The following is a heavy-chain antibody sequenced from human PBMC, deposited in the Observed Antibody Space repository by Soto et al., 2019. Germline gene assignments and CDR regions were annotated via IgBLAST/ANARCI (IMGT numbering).Heavy chain of an antibody. CDR1: GFTFSSYS. V-gene: IGHV3-21*04. CDR3: AKEGSIIWYSAAYYYEY. J-gene: IGHJ4*02. CDR2: ISSSSSYI. Sequence: GGSLRLSCAASGFTFSSYSMNWVRQAPGKGLEWVSSISSSSSYIYYADSVKGRFTISRDNAKNSLYLHMNSLRAEDTAVYYCAKEGSIIWYSAAYYYEYCGQGTLVTVST. D-gene: IGHD6-13*01.